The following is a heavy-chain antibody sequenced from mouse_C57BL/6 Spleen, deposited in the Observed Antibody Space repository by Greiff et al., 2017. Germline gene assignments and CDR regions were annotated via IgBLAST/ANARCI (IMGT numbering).Heavy chain of an antibody. CDR3: ARPVQRDYAMDY. V-gene: IGHV2-2*01. J-gene: IGHJ4*01. CDR1: GFSLTSYG. CDR2: IWSGGST. Sequence: VKLVESGPGLVQPSQSLSITCTVSGFSLTSYGVHWVRQSPGKGLEWLGVIWSGGSTDYNAAFISRLSISKDNSKSQVFFKMNSLQADDTAIYXCARPVQRDYAMDYWGQGTSVTVSS.